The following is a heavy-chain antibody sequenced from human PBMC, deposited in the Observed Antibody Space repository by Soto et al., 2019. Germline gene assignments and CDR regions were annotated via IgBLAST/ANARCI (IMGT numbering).Heavy chain of an antibody. CDR3: TRHHPNGEYSSSWTGNAPWFDP. Sequence: PGGSLRLSCAASGFTFSGSAMHWVRQASGKGLEWVGRIRSKANSYATAYAASVKGRFTISRDDSKNTAYLQMNSLKTEDTAVYYCTRHHPNGEYSSSWTGNAPWFDPWGQGTLVTVSS. V-gene: IGHV3-73*01. D-gene: IGHD6-6*01. CDR2: IRSKANSYAT. J-gene: IGHJ5*02. CDR1: GFTFSGSA.